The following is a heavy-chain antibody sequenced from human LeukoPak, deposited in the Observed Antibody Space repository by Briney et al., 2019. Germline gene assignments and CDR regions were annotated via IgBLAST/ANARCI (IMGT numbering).Heavy chain of an antibody. Sequence: ASVKVSCKASGYTFTSYDINWVRQATGQGPEWMGWMNPNSGNTGYAQKFQGRVTMTRNTSISTAYMELSSLRSEDTAVYYCARRPTMVRGDPYYYYGMDVWGQGTTVTVSS. J-gene: IGHJ6*02. CDR1: GYTFTSYD. CDR3: ARRPTMVRGDPYYYYGMDV. D-gene: IGHD3-10*01. CDR2: MNPNSGNT. V-gene: IGHV1-8*01.